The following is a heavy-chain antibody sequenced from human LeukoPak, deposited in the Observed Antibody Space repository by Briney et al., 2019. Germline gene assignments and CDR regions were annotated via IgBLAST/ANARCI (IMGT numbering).Heavy chain of an antibody. CDR1: GFSVFSNY. D-gene: IGHD2-21*01. V-gene: IGHV3-53*01. CDR2: SYRRDTT. CDR3: ARIYGNSTIADAFDI. J-gene: IGHJ3*02. Sequence: GGSLRLSFAASGFSVFSNYMTWVRQAPGKGLEWVAVSYRRDTTFYADAVKGRFIISTDSSRKTVYLQMNSLRVDDTAMYYCARIYGNSTIADAFDIWGQXXMVXVSS.